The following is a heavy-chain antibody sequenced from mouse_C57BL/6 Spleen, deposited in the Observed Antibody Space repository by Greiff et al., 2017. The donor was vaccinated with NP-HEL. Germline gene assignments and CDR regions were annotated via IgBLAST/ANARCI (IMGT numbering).Heavy chain of an antibody. CDR3: ASGGTRPGYFDD. Sequence: VQLQQSGAELVKPGASVKLSCTASGFNIKDYYMHWVKQRTEQGLEWIGRIDPEDGETKYAPKFPGQSTLPADTSSNTAYLQLSSLTSEDTAVEYCASGGTRPGYFDDGGKGNTLTVSS. V-gene: IGHV14-2*01. CDR1: GFNIKDYY. CDR2: IDPEDGET. J-gene: IGHJ2*01. D-gene: IGHD3-3*01.